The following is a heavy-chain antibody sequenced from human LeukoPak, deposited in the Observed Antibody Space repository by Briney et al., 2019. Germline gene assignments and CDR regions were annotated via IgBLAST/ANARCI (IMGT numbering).Heavy chain of an antibody. CDR3: ARMRTIVGATGHLDY. CDR1: GFTFDDYG. V-gene: IGHV3-20*04. D-gene: IGHD1-26*01. J-gene: IGHJ4*02. Sequence: GGSLRLSCAASGFTFDDYGMAWVRQAPGKGLESVSGINWSGGSTGFADSVKGRFTISRDNAKNSLYLQMNSLRAEDTALYYCARMRTIVGATGHLDYWGQGTLVTVSS. CDR2: INWSGGST.